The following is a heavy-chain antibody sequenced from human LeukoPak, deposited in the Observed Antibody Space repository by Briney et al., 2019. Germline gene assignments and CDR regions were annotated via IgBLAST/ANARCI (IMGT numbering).Heavy chain of an antibody. CDR1: GGSISSSGYY. Sequence: TSGTLSLTCSVSGGSISSSGYYWGWIRQPPGKGLEWIGSIYFSGNTYYSPSLNSRVTISIDTSKNQFSLKLSSVTAADTAVYYCARVKRYHSDSSGYYFFDPWGQGTLVTVSS. V-gene: IGHV4-39*07. J-gene: IGHJ5*02. D-gene: IGHD3-22*01. CDR3: ARVKRYHSDSSGYYFFDP. CDR2: IYFSGNT.